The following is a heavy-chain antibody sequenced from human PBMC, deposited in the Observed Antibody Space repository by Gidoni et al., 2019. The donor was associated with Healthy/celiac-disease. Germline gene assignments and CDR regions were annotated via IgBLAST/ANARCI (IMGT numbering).Heavy chain of an antibody. V-gene: IGHV3-43*01. D-gene: IGHD6-19*01. J-gene: IGHJ4*02. CDR1: GFTLDDST. Sequence: EVQLVESGGVVVRPGGSLRLSCAPSGFTLDDSTMHCVRQAPGKGLEWVPLISWDGGSTYYADSVKGRFTISRDNSKNSLYLQMNSLRTEDTALYYCAKSGPQFSWGTDSSGWPPGDYWGQGTLVTVSS. CDR2: ISWDGGST. CDR3: AKSGPQFSWGTDSSGWPPGDY.